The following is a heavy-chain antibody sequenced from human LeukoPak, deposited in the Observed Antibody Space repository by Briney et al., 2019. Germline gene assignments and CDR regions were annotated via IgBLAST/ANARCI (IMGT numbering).Heavy chain of an antibody. V-gene: IGHV4-34*01. CDR2: NNHSGST. D-gene: IGHD6-13*01. J-gene: IGHJ4*02. CDR3: ARGSGSSSWYSTDY. CDR1: GGSFSGYY. Sequence: SETLSLTCAVYGGSFSGYYWSWIRQPPGKGLEWIGENNHSGSTNYNPSLKSRVTISVDTSKNQFSLKVSSVTAADTAVYYCARGSGSSSWYSTDYWGQGTLVTVSS.